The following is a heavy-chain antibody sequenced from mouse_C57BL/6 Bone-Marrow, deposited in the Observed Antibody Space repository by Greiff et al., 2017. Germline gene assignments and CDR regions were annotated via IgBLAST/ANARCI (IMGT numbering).Heavy chain of an antibody. CDR3: ARGLGRSAMDY. Sequence: QVQLQESGAELARPGASVKLSCKASGYTFTSYGISWVKQRTGQGLEWIGEIYPRSGNTYYNEKFKGKATLTADKSSSTAYMELRSLTSEDSAVYFCARGLGRSAMDYWGQGTSVTVSS. CDR2: IYPRSGNT. D-gene: IGHD4-1*01. J-gene: IGHJ4*01. V-gene: IGHV1-81*01. CDR1: GYTFTSYG.